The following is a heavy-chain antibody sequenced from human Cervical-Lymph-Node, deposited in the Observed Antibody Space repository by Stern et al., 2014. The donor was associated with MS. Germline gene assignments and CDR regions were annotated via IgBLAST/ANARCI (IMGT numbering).Heavy chain of an antibody. J-gene: IGHJ4*02. CDR3: TNEGDADY. CDR1: GFTFSGSA. V-gene: IGHV3-73*01. Sequence: EDQLVESGGGLVQPGGSLKLSCAASGFTFSGSAMHWVRQASGKGLEWVGRIRSKANSYATAYAASVKGRFTISRDDSKNTAYLQMNSLKTEDTAVYYCTNEGDADYWGQGTLVTVSS. D-gene: IGHD3-10*01. CDR2: IRSKANSYAT.